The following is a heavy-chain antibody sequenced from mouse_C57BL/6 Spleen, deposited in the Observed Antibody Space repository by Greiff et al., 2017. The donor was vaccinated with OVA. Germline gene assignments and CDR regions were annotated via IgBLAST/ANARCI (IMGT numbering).Heavy chain of an antibody. Sequence: DVKLVESGAELVRPGSSVKMSCKTSGYTFTSYGINWVKQRPGQGLEWIGYIYIGNGYTEYNEKFKGKATLTSDTSSSTAYMQLSSLTSEDSAIYFCARSDYDGYYLYFDYWGQGTTLTVSS. J-gene: IGHJ2*01. D-gene: IGHD2-3*01. V-gene: IGHV1-58*01. CDR3: ARSDYDGYYLYFDY. CDR1: GYTFTSYG. CDR2: IYIGNGYT.